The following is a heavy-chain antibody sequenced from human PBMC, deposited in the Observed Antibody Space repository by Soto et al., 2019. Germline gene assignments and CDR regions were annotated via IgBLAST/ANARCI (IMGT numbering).Heavy chain of an antibody. D-gene: IGHD6-19*01. CDR2: IIPIFGTA. CDR1: GGTFSSYA. V-gene: IGHV1-69*12. Sequence: QVQLVQSGAEVKKPGSSVKVSCKASGGTFSSYAISWVRQAPGQGLEWMGGIIPIFGTANYAQKFQGRVTXTADESTSTAYMELSSLRAEDTAVYYCGAVEAPYYYYGMDVWGQGTTVTVSS. J-gene: IGHJ6*02. CDR3: GAVEAPYYYYGMDV.